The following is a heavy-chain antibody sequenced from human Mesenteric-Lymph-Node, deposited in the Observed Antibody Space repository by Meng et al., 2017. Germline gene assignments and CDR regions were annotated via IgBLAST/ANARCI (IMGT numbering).Heavy chain of an antibody. D-gene: IGHD2-15*01. CDR1: EYTFTGYY. CDR2: INPNSGGT. Sequence: ASVKVSCKASEYTFTGYYMHWVRQAPGQGLEWMGWINPNSGGTNYAQKLQGRVTMTTDTSTSTAYMELRSLRSDDTAVYYCARDDIVVVVAAHYGGYYYYGMDVWGQGTTVTVSS. J-gene: IGHJ6*02. CDR3: ARDDIVVVVAAHYGGYYYYGMDV. V-gene: IGHV1-2*02.